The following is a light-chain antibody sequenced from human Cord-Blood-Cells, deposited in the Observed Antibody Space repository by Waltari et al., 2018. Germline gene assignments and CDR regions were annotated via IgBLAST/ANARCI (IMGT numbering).Light chain of an antibody. CDR2: EDN. V-gene: IGLV6-57*01. Sequence: NFMLTQPHSVSESPGKTVTISCTRSSGSIAINYVQWYPQRPGSSPTTVIYEDNQRPSGVPDRFSGSIDSSSNSASLTISGLKTEDEADYYCQSYDSSNWVFGGGTKLTVL. CDR3: QSYDSSNWV. J-gene: IGLJ3*02. CDR1: SGSIAINY.